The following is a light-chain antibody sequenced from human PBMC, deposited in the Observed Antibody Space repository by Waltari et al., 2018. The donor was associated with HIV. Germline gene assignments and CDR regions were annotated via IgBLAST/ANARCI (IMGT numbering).Light chain of an antibody. Sequence: QSVLTQPPSASGTPGQRVTISCSGSTSNIGSNYVFWYQHLPGTAPKLLIHRNEQRAAGVPDRFSASTSGTSASLAISGLRSEDEADYYCVAWDDSLRGVLFGGGTKVAVL. V-gene: IGLV1-47*01. CDR1: TSNIGSNY. CDR3: VAWDDSLRGVL. J-gene: IGLJ2*01. CDR2: RNE.